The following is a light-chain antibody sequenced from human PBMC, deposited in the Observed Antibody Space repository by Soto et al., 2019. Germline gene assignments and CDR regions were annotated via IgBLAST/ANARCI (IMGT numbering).Light chain of an antibody. V-gene: IGLV3-21*04. Sequence: SYELTQPPSVSVAPGKTARITCGGNNIGSKSVHWYQQKPGQAPVLVIYYDSDRPSGIPERFSGSNSGSTATLTISRVEAGDEADYYCQVWDSSSDHLYVVFGGGTKVTVL. CDR1: NIGSKS. J-gene: IGLJ2*01. CDR2: YDS. CDR3: QVWDSSSDHLYVV.